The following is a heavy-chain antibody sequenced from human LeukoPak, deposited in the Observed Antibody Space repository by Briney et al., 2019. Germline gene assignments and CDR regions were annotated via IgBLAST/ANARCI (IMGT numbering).Heavy chain of an antibody. J-gene: IGHJ1*01. V-gene: IGHV3-7*01. CDR1: GFTFNRCW. D-gene: IGHD2-21*02. Sequence: GGSLRLSCVVSGFTFNRCWMNWVCQAPGKGLEWVAHINPDGRDTYYVDSVKGRFAISRDNAQNSMYLQMNSLRVEDTAVYYCTSWGDTTAEYFQRWGQGTLVTVSS. CDR2: INPDGRDT. CDR3: TSWGDTTAEYFQR.